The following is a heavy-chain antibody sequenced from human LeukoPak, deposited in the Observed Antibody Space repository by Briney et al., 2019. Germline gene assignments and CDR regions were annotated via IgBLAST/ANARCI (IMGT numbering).Heavy chain of an antibody. D-gene: IGHD6-6*01. CDR3: ARDLIAARPNWFDP. J-gene: IGHJ5*02. Sequence: ASVKVSFKASGYTFTTYGISWVRQAPGQGFEWMGWISAYNGNTNYAQKFQGRVTLTTDASTNTAYLELRSLRSDDTAMYYCARDLIAARPNWFDPWGQGTLVTVSS. V-gene: IGHV1-18*01. CDR2: ISAYNGNT. CDR1: GYTFTTYG.